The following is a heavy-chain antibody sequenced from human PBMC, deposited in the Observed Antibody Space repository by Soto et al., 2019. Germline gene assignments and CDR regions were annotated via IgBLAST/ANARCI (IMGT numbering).Heavy chain of an antibody. V-gene: IGHV1-69*01. J-gene: IGHJ6*02. CDR1: GGTFSSYA. Sequence: QVQLVQSGAEVKKPGSSVKVSCKASGGTFSSYAISWVRQAPGQGLEWMGGIIPISETTNYAQKFQGRVTITADESKSRAYMELSSLRSEDTAVYYCARSQSSSTSLEIYYYYYSGMDVWGQGTTVTVSS. D-gene: IGHD2-2*01. CDR3: ARSQSSSTSLEIYYYYYSGMDV. CDR2: IIPISETT.